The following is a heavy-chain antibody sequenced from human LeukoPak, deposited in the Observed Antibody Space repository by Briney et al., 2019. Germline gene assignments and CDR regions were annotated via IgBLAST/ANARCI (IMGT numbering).Heavy chain of an antibody. Sequence: ASVKVSCKASGGTFSSYAISWVRQAPGQGLEWMGRIIPILGIANYAQKFQGRVTITADKSTSTAYMELSSLRSEDTAVYYCARDAHGSYAFDYWGQGTLVTVSS. J-gene: IGHJ4*02. D-gene: IGHD1-26*01. V-gene: IGHV1-69*04. CDR2: IIPILGIA. CDR3: ARDAHGSYAFDY. CDR1: GGTFSSYA.